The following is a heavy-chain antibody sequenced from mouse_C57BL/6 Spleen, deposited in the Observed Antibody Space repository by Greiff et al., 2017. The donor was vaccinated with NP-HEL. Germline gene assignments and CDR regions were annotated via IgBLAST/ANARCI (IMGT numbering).Heavy chain of an antibody. Sequence: DVMLVESGGGLVKPGGSLKLSCAASGFTFSSYAMSWVRQTPEKRLEWVATISDGGSYTYYPDNVKGRFTISRDNAKNNLYLQMSHLKSEDTAMYYGARGGTVVGEGYYYAMDYWGQGTSVTVSS. V-gene: IGHV5-4*03. CDR1: GFTFSSYA. D-gene: IGHD1-1*01. CDR2: ISDGGSYT. CDR3: ARGGTVVGEGYYYAMDY. J-gene: IGHJ4*01.